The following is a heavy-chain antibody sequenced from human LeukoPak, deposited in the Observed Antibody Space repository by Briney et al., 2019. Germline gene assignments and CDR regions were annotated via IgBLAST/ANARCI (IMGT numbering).Heavy chain of an antibody. J-gene: IGHJ3*02. CDR2: INSDGSIT. CDR1: GFTFSSYW. V-gene: IGHV3-74*01. Sequence: PGGSLRLSCAASGFTFSSYWMHWVRQAPGKGLVWVSRINSDGSITSYADSVKGRFTISRDNAKNTLYLQMNSLRAEDTAVYYCASYCSGGSCYGVGAFDIWGQGTMVTVSS. CDR3: ASYCSGGSCYGVGAFDI. D-gene: IGHD2-15*01.